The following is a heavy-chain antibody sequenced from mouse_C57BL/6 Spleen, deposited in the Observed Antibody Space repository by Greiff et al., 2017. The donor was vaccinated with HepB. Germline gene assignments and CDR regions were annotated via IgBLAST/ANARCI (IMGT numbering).Heavy chain of an antibody. Sequence: QVQLQQSGAELVRPGTSVKVSCKASGYAFTNYLIEWVKQRPGQGLEWIGVINPGSGGTNYNEKFQGKATLTADKSSSTAYMQLSSLTSEDSAVYFCARPLTVLTGTGAMDYWGQGTSVTVSS. CDR1: GYAFTNYL. D-gene: IGHD4-1*01. CDR2: INPGSGGT. CDR3: ARPLTVLTGTGAMDY. J-gene: IGHJ4*01. V-gene: IGHV1-54*01.